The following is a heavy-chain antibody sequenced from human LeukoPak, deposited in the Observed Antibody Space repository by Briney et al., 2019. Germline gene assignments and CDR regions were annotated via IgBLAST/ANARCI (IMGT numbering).Heavy chain of an antibody. CDR1: GLTFSSYS. V-gene: IGHV3-21*01. D-gene: IGHD2-2*01. CDR2: INSSSSYI. CDR3: ARDLVTGYCSSTSCETGGVDI. J-gene: IGHJ3*02. Sequence: GGSLRLSCAASGLTFSSYSMNWVRQAPGKGLEWVSSINSSSSYIYYADSVKGRFTISRDNAKNSLYLQMNSLRAEDTAVYYCARDLVTGYCSSTSCETGGVDIWGQGTMVTVSS.